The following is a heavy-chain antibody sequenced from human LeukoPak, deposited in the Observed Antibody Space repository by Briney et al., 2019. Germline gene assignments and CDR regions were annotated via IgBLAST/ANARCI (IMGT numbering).Heavy chain of an antibody. Sequence: SETLSLTCTVSGYSISSGYYWGWIRQPPGKGLEWIGSIYHSGSTYYNPSLKSRVTISVDTSKNQFSLKLSSVTAADTAVYYCARDRCGGDCYQNWFDPWGQGTLVTVSS. CDR3: ARDRCGGDCYQNWFDP. V-gene: IGHV4-38-2*02. CDR2: IYHSGST. CDR1: GYSISSGYY. D-gene: IGHD2-21*02. J-gene: IGHJ5*02.